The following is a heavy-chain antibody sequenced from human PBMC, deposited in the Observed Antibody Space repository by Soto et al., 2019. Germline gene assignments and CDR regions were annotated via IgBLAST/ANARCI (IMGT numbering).Heavy chain of an antibody. V-gene: IGHV3-33*01. J-gene: IGHJ6*02. CDR1: GFTFSSYG. Sequence: GGSLRLSCAASGFTFSSYGMHWVRQAPGKGLEWVAVIWYDGSNKYYADSVKGRFTISRDNSKNTLYLQMNSLRAEDTAVYYCARASGGSSWYSGYYYYGMDVWGQGTTVTVSS. CDR3: ARASGGSSWYSGYYYYGMDV. D-gene: IGHD6-13*01. CDR2: IWYDGSNK.